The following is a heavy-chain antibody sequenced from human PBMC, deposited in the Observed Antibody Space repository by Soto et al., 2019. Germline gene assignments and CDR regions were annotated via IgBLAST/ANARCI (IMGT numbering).Heavy chain of an antibody. CDR1: GGSFSGYY. V-gene: IGHV4-34*01. D-gene: IGHD4-17*01. Sequence: QVQIQQWGAGLLKPSETLSLTCAVYGGSFSGYYWSWIRQPPGKGLEWIGEINHSGSTNYNPSLKSRVTISVDTSKNQFSLKLSSVTAADTAVYYCARGGVTTTGVDYWGQGTLVTVSS. J-gene: IGHJ4*02. CDR3: ARGGVTTTGVDY. CDR2: INHSGST.